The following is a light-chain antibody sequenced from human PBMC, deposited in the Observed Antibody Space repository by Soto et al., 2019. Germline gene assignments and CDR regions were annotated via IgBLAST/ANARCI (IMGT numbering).Light chain of an antibody. Sequence: QSALTQPASVSGSPGQSITISCTGTSSVVGTYNYVSWYQQHPGKAPKLMIYEVSNRPSGVSNRFSGSKSGNTASLTISRLQAEDEADYYCSSYTISSTLVFGGGTKVTVL. V-gene: IGLV2-14*01. CDR3: SSYTISSTLV. CDR1: SSVVGTYNY. J-gene: IGLJ3*02. CDR2: EVS.